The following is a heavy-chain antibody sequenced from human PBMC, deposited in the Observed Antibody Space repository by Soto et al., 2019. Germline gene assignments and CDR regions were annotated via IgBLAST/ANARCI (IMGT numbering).Heavy chain of an antibody. V-gene: IGHV3-15*01. CDR3: TTDRGTSPDY. J-gene: IGHJ4*02. Sequence: PGGSLRLSFAASGFTFSSYAMSWVRQAPGKGLEWVGRIKSKTDVGTTDYAAPVKGRFTISRDDSKNTLYLQMNRLKTEDTAVYYCTTDRGTSPDYWGQGTLVTVSS. CDR1: GFTFSSYA. CDR2: IKSKTDVGTT.